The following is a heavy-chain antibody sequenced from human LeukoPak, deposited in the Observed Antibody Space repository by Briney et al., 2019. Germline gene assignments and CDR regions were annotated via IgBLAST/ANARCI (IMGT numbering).Heavy chain of an antibody. J-gene: IGHJ6*02. CDR2: IKQDGSEK. D-gene: IGHD6-19*01. V-gene: IGHV3-7*01. Sequence: GGSLRLSCAASGFTFSSYWMSWVRQAPGKGLEWVANIKQDGSEKYYVDSVKGRFTISRDNAKNSLYLQMNSLRAEDTAVYYCARDSPGIAVAEPYGMDVWGQGTTVTVSS. CDR1: GFTFSSYW. CDR3: ARDSPGIAVAEPYGMDV.